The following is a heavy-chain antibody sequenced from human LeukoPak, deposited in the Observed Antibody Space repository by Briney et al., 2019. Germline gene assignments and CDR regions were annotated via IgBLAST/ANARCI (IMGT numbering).Heavy chain of an antibody. V-gene: IGHV1-2*02. J-gene: IGHJ4*02. D-gene: IGHD2-15*01. CDR3: ASLFRYCSGGSCYDYADY. CDR2: INPNSGGT. Sequence: GASVKVSCKASGDTFTGYYMHWVRQAPGQGLEWMGWINPNSGGTNYAQKFQGRVTMARDTSISTAYMELSRLRSDDTAVYYCASLFRYCSGGSCYDYADYWGQGTLVTVSS. CDR1: GDTFTGYY.